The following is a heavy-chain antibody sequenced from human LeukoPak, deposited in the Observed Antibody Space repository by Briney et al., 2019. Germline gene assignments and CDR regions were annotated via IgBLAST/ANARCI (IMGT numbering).Heavy chain of an antibody. J-gene: IGHJ4*02. V-gene: IGHV4-59*01. CDR1: GGSISSYY. Sequence: SETLSLTCTVSGGSISSYYWSWIRQPPGRGLEWIGYIYSSGTTNYNPSLKSRVTISVDTSKSQFSLKLSSVTAADAAVYYCARGPTKNYFDSWGQGTVVTVSS. CDR2: IYSSGTT. CDR3: ARGPTKNYFDS.